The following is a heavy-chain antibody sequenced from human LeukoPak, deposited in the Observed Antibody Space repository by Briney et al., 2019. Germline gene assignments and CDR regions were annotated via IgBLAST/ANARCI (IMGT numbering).Heavy chain of an antibody. CDR3: TTRLIGAWDY. D-gene: IGHD3-16*01. CDR1: GFTFSSYE. V-gene: IGHV3-23*01. CDR2: ISGSGGST. Sequence: GGSLRLSCAASGFTFSSYEMSWVRQAPGKGLEWVSAISGSGGSTYYADSVKGRFTISRDNAKNSLYLQMNSLRAEDTAVYYCTTRLIGAWDYWGQGTLVTVSS. J-gene: IGHJ4*02.